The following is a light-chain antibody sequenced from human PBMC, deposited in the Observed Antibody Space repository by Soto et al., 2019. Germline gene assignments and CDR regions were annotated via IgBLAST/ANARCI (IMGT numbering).Light chain of an antibody. CDR3: QSYDRSLSGHVV. J-gene: IGLJ2*01. CDR1: TSNIGAGYD. V-gene: IGLV1-40*01. Sequence: QPVLTQPPLVSGAPGQRVTISCTGSTSNIGAGYDVHWYQQIPGTAPKLLIYGNKNRPSGVPDRFSGSKSGTSASLAITGLQTEDEAAYFCQSYDRSLSGHVVFGGGTKLTVL. CDR2: GNK.